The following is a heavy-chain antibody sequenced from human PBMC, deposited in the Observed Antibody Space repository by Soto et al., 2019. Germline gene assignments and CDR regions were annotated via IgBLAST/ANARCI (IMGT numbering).Heavy chain of an antibody. V-gene: IGHV3-30-3*01. CDR3: ARVRGLNWLPDY. J-gene: IGHJ4*02. D-gene: IGHD1-1*01. CDR2: ISYDGSNK. Sequence: GGSLRLSCAASGFTFSSYAMHWVRQAPGKGMEWVAVISYDGSNKYYADSVKGRFTISRDNSKNTLYLQMNSLRAEDTAVYYCARVRGLNWLPDYWGQGTLVTVSS. CDR1: GFTFSSYA.